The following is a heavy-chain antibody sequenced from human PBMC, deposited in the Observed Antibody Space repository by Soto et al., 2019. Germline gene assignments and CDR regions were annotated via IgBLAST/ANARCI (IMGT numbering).Heavy chain of an antibody. J-gene: IGHJ6*02. CDR1: GGSIDSFY. V-gene: IGHV4-59*01. CDR2: IYYSGSTT. CDR3: ARPFLWIGYLPEFRDGMDV. D-gene: IGHD3-3*01. Sequence: QMQLQESGPGLVKPSETLSLTCTVSGGSIDSFYWSWIRQFPGKGLEWLGYIYYSGSTTNYNPSLKSRATLSVDTSKNQFSLKLSSMTAAATAVYDCARPFLWIGYLPEFRDGMDVWGPGTTVIVSS.